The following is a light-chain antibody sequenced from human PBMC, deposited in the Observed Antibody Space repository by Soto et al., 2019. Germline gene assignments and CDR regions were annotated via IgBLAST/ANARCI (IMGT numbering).Light chain of an antibody. J-gene: IGLJ2*01. V-gene: IGLV2-14*01. CDR3: SSYTSSTPYVV. CDR1: SSDIGGYNY. CDR2: EVS. Sequence: QSALTQPASVSGSPGQSISISSTGTSSDIGGYNYVSWYQQHPGKAPKLMIYEVSNRPSGVSNRFSGSKSGNTASLTISGLQAEDEADYYCSSYTSSTPYVVFGGGTKLTVL.